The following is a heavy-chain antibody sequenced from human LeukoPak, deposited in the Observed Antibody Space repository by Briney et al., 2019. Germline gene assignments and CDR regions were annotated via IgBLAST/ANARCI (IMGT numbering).Heavy chain of an antibody. D-gene: IGHD4-17*01. CDR3: ARADYGRAFDY. CDR1: GGSFSGYY. Sequence: SETLSLTCAVYGGSFSGYYWSWIRQPPGKGLEWIGEINHSGSTNYNPSLKSRVTISVDTSKNQFSLKPSSVTAADTAVYYCARADYGRAFDYWGQGTLVTVSS. CDR2: INHSGST. J-gene: IGHJ4*02. V-gene: IGHV4-34*01.